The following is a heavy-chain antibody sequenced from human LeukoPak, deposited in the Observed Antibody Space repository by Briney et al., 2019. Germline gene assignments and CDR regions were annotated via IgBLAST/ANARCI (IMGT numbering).Heavy chain of an antibody. Sequence: PGGSLRLSCATSGFSFSSYAMSWVRQAPGKGLEWVSAMSSSDDGRYYAASVRGRFTISRDTSRSTLYLQMNSLRAEDAAVYYCARAPSGWSYDYWGQGTLVTVSS. CDR2: MSSSDDGR. D-gene: IGHD6-19*01. V-gene: IGHV3-23*01. CDR3: ARAPSGWSYDY. J-gene: IGHJ4*02. CDR1: GFSFSSYA.